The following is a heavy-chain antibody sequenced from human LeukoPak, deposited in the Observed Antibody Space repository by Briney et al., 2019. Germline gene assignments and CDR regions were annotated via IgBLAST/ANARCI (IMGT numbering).Heavy chain of an antibody. J-gene: IGHJ6*03. CDR1: GYSFTSHY. CDR2: INPRGTAT. V-gene: IGHV1-46*01. CDR3: ARAVPTYYYGSGTGYYYMDV. D-gene: IGHD3-10*01. Sequence: VASVKVSCKASGYSFTSHYMHWVRQAPGQGLEWMGLINPRGTATRYAESFQGRLTLTRDLSTSTDYMELSSLRSDDTAVYFCARAVPTYYYGSGTGYYYMDVWGKGTTVTISS.